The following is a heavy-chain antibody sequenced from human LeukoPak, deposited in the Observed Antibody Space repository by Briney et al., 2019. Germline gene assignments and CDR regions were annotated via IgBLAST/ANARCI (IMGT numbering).Heavy chain of an antibody. V-gene: IGHV4-59*08. CDR3: ARRGYCSGGTCYALEY. CDR2: RSYRGIT. J-gene: IGHJ4*02. D-gene: IGHD2-15*01. Sequence: PSETLSLTCIVPGGSISTYYWNWIRQPPGKGLEGLVYRSYRGITNYNPSLKSRVTISVDTSKNQLSLKLSSVTAADTAVYYCARRGYCSGGTCYALEYWGQGTPVTVSS. CDR1: GGSISTYY.